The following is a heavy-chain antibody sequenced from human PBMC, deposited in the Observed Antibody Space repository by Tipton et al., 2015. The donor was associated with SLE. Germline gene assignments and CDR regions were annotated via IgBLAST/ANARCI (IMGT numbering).Heavy chain of an antibody. CDR2: ISYDGNT. Sequence: SLRLSCAASGFTFSSYTMHWVRQAPGKGLEWVALISYDGNTYYAESMKGRFIISRDKSENTLYLQMNSLRAEDTAVYYCARDGDFWSGNDAFDIWGHGTMVTVSS. CDR1: GFTFSSYT. J-gene: IGHJ3*02. V-gene: IGHV3-30*04. CDR3: ARDGDFWSGNDAFDI. D-gene: IGHD3-3*01.